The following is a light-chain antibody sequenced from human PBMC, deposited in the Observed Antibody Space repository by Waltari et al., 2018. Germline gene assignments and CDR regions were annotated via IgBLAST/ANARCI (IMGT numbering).Light chain of an antibody. CDR2: DAS. CDR3: QQVNSFPRT. CDR1: QGISSR. V-gene: IGKV1-12*01. Sequence: DIQMTQSPSSVSASVGDRVTLTCRASQGISSRLAWYQQKPGHAPKLLIYDASSLHSGVPSRFSGSGSGTDFTLTIRSLQPEDFATYYCQQVNSFPRTFGQGTKVEVK. J-gene: IGKJ1*01.